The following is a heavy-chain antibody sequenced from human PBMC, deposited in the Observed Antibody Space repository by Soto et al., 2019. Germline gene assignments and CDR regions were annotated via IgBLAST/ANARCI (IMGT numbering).Heavy chain of an antibody. V-gene: IGHV4-61*01. CDR3: ARSSRLSIDF. CDR2: IYDSASS. Sequence: SETLSLTCTVSGGPVSSATYYWSWFRQSPGKGLEWLGYIYDSASSNYNPSLRSRLTISLDTSNNQFSLRLTSVTAADTAIYYCARSSRLSIDFWGQGNLVTVSS. J-gene: IGHJ4*02. CDR1: GGPVSSATYY. D-gene: IGHD3-16*02.